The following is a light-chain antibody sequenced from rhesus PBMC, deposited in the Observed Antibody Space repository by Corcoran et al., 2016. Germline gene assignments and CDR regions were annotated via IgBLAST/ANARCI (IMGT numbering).Light chain of an antibody. Sequence: DIQMTQSPSSLSASVGDRVTVTCRASQGINKELSWYQQKQGKAPTLLIYAASRFQTGVLSRFSGSGSGTDDTLTISSLQPEDVATYYCLQDYTTPYSFGQGTKVEIK. CDR3: LQDYTTPYS. CDR1: QGINKE. J-gene: IGKJ2*01. CDR2: AAS. V-gene: IGKV1-94*01.